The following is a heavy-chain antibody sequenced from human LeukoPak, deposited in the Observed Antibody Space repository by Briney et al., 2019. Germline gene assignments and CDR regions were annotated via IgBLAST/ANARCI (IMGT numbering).Heavy chain of an antibody. D-gene: IGHD6-19*01. Sequence: ASVRVSCKASGYTFTDYYMHWVRQAPGQGLEWKGWISPNSGGTNYAQNYQGRVTMTRDTSISTAYMELTRLRSDDTAVYYCARGGQWLLWYFDYWGQGTLVTVSS. CDR1: GYTFTDYY. J-gene: IGHJ4*02. CDR3: ARGGQWLLWYFDY. CDR2: ISPNSGGT. V-gene: IGHV1-2*02.